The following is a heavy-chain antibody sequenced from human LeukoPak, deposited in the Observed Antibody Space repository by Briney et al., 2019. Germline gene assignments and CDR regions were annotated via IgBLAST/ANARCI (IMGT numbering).Heavy chain of an antibody. CDR3: ARGGGFGYYYMDV. V-gene: IGHV4-59*01. CDR1: GDSIRSNY. CDR2: MYYSGST. J-gene: IGHJ6*03. D-gene: IGHD3-16*01. Sequence: SETLSLTCTVSGDSIRSNYWSWIREPPGKGLEWIGYMYYSGSTNYNPSLKSRVTISVDTSKNQFSLKLSSVTAADTAVYYCARGGGFGYYYMDVWGKGTTVTVSS.